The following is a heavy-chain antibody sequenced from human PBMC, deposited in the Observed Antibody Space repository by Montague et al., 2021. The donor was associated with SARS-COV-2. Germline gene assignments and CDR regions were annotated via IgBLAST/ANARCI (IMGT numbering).Heavy chain of an antibody. D-gene: IGHD6-13*01. Sequence: SETLSLTCTVSGGSVSSGGYYWSWIPPPPGKEREWLGYINYSGSTXYNLSLKSRVTIALDTSKNQFSLKLTSVTAADTAVYYCARVSLAAAATRMDYWGQGTPVTVSS. CDR3: ARVSLAAAATRMDY. V-gene: IGHV4-61*08. J-gene: IGHJ4*02. CDR1: GGSVSSGGYY. CDR2: INYSGST.